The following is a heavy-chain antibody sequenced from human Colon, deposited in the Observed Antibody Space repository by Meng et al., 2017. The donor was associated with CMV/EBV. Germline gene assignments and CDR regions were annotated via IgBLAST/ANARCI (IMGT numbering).Heavy chain of an antibody. CDR3: VRRSYSGQDDY. CDR1: VFSCITDKAG. J-gene: IGHJ4*02. V-gene: IGHV2-5*02. D-gene: IGHD5-12*01. Sequence: TLKDTGPHLVKPTQTLTRTCTFSVFSCITDKAGVGLIRHPPGKALEWLGFIYWDDDTRYSPSLKTRHTITRDTSKNQVILTMTNMDPADTATYYCVRRSYSGQDDYWGQGALVTGSS. CDR2: IYWDDDT.